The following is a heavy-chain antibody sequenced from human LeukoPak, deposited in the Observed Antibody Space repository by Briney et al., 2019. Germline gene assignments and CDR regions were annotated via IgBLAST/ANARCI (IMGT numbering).Heavy chain of an antibody. Sequence: GPVKVSRKVFGYTLTEVFMHWGGQNPTKRLGGMGSFGPEDGETIYAQKFQGRATMNEDTSTDTAYMELSSLRSDDTGVYFCAAGDDTTLHPDHWGQGTLVTVSS. CDR1: GYTLTEVF. J-gene: IGHJ4*02. CDR3: AAGDDTTLHPDH. V-gene: IGHV1-24*01. D-gene: IGHD1-1*01. CDR2: FGPEDGET.